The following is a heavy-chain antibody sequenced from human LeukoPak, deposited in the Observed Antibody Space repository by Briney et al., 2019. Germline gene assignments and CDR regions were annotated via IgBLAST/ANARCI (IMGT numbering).Heavy chain of an antibody. J-gene: IGHJ4*02. V-gene: IGHV3-53*01. CDR1: GFTVSSNY. Sequence: GGSLRLSCAASGFTVSSNYMSWVRQAPGKGLEWVSVIYSGGSTYYADSVKGRFTISRDNSKNTLYLQMNSLRAEDTAVYYCAREDRYYGSGNIYWGQGTLVTVSS. D-gene: IGHD3-10*01. CDR2: IYSGGST. CDR3: AREDRYYGSGNIY.